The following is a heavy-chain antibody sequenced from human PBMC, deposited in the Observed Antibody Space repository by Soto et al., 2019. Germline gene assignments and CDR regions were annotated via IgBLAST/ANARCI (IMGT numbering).Heavy chain of an antibody. V-gene: IGHV3-23*01. J-gene: IGHJ6*02. D-gene: IGHD6-13*01. CDR2: ISGSGGST. Sequence: GGSLRLSCAASGFTFSNAWMSWVRQAPGKGLEWVSAISGSGGSTYYADSVKGRFTISRDNSKNTLYLQMNSLRAEDTAVYYCAKGVAAAGTVYYYYGMDVWGQGTTVTVSS. CDR3: AKGVAAAGTVYYYYGMDV. CDR1: GFTFSNAW.